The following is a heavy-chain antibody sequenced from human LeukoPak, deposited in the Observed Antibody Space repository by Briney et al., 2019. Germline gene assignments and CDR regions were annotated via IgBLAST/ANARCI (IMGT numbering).Heavy chain of an antibody. Sequence: GGSLRLSCAASGFIFSSYWMHWVRQAPGKGLVWVSRINSDGSSTSYADSVKGRFTISRDNAKNTLYLQMNSLRAEDTAVYYCAVRGYSGYDTSYFDYWGQGTLVTVS. CDR1: GFIFSSYW. CDR3: AVRGYSGYDTSYFDY. CDR2: INSDGSST. V-gene: IGHV3-74*01. D-gene: IGHD5-12*01. J-gene: IGHJ4*02.